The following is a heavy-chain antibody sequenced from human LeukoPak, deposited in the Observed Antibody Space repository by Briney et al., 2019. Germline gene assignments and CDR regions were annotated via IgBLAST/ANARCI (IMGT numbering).Heavy chain of an antibody. Sequence: GGSLRLSCAASGFTVSNYGMHWVRQAPGKGLEWVAFIRYDGSNKYYADSVKGRFTISRDNSKNTLYLQMNSLRAEDTAVYYCAKGYYYYMDVWGKGTTVTVSS. V-gene: IGHV3-30*02. J-gene: IGHJ6*03. CDR3: AKGYYYYMDV. CDR2: IRYDGSNK. CDR1: GFTVSNYG.